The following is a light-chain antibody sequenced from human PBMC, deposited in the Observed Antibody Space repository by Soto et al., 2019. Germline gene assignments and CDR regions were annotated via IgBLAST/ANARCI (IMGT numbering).Light chain of an antibody. J-gene: IGKJ4*01. V-gene: IGKV1-33*01. CDR1: QHINNY. CDR2: DVS. CDR3: QWSGGSVS. Sequence: DIPLTQSPSSLSASVGDRITITCQASQHINNYLNWYQQKLGKAPSLLIYDVSNLQPGVPSRFSGSGSGTDFALTISSLQPEDIAVYYCQWSGGSVSFGGGTKVE.